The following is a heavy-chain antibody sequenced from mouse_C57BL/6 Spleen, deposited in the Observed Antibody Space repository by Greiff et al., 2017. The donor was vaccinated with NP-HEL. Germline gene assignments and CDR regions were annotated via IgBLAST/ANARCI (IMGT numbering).Heavy chain of an antibody. Sequence: VQLQQSGAELVRPGASVTLSCKASGYTFTDYEMHWVKQTPVHGLEWIGAIDPETGGTAYNQKFKGKAILTADKSSSTAYMELRSLTSEDSAVYYCTRFGDGYYVGAMDYWGQGTSVTVSS. CDR2: IDPETGGT. V-gene: IGHV1-15*01. CDR1: GYTFTDYE. J-gene: IGHJ4*01. D-gene: IGHD2-3*01. CDR3: TRFGDGYYVGAMDY.